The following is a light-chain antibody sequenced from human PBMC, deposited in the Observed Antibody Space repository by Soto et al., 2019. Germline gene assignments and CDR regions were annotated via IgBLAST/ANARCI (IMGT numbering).Light chain of an antibody. Sequence: ILLPQSPRTLSLSPGERATLSCRASQSVSNNYLAWYQQKPGQAPRLLIYGASDRATGIPDRFSGSGSGTDFTLTISRLEPDDFAVYYCQQYGSSGTFGQGTKV. CDR3: QQYGSSGT. CDR1: QSVSNNY. CDR2: GAS. V-gene: IGKV3-20*01. J-gene: IGKJ1*01.